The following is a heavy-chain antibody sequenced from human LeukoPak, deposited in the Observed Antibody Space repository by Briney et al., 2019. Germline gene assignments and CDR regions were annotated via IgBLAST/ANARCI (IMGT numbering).Heavy chain of an antibody. Sequence: PGGSLRLSCAASGFTFSSYAMSWVRQAPGKGLEWVSANSGSGGSTYYADSVKGRFTVSRDNSKNTLYLQMNSLRAEDTAVYYCAKGAGPGRYYFDYWGQGTLVTVST. CDR1: GFTFSSYA. V-gene: IGHV3-23*01. D-gene: IGHD1-14*01. J-gene: IGHJ4*02. CDR2: NSGSGGST. CDR3: AKGAGPGRYYFDY.